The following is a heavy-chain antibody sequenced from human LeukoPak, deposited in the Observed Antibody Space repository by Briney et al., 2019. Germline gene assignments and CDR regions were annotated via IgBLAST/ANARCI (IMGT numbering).Heavy chain of an antibody. Sequence: PSGTLSLTCTVSGYSLSSGYYWGWIRQPPGKGLEWIGSIYNSGSTYYNPSLKSRVTISVDRSKNQFSLKLSSVTAEDTAVYYCARSSRELGGYAPWELMPPFDYWGQGTLVTVSS. CDR2: IYNSGST. V-gene: IGHV4-38-2*02. J-gene: IGHJ4*02. CDR1: GYSLSSGYY. CDR3: ARSSRELGGYAPWELMPPFDY. D-gene: IGHD1-7*01.